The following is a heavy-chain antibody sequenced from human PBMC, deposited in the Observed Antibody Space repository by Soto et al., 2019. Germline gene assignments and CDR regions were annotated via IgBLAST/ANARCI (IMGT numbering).Heavy chain of an antibody. CDR1: GGSVSRSGYY. CDR3: ARASISWYFDY. V-gene: IGHV4-31*01. D-gene: IGHD6-13*01. CDR2: VYYSGNT. J-gene: IGHJ4*02. Sequence: QVQLQESGPGLVKPSQTLSLTCTVSGGSVSRSGYYWSWIRQPPGKGLEWIGYVYYSGNTYYNPSLKSQISLSRDTSKNQFSLKLSSVTAADTAVYYCARASISWYFDYWGQGTLVAVSS.